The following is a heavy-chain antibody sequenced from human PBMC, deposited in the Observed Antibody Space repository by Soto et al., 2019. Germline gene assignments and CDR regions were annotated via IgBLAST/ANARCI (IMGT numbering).Heavy chain of an antibody. CDR1: GGSISSSSYY. CDR3: ARHLTSRYSGRPPRIDY. V-gene: IGHV4-39*01. Sequence: QLQLQESGPGLVKPSETLSLTCTVSGGSISSSSYYWGWIRHPPGKGLECIGSNSYSGSTYYNPSLKSRFTRPVDTSKNQFSLKLSSVTAADTAVYYCARHLTSRYSGRPPRIDYWGQGTLVTVSS. J-gene: IGHJ4*02. CDR2: NSYSGST. D-gene: IGHD1-26*01.